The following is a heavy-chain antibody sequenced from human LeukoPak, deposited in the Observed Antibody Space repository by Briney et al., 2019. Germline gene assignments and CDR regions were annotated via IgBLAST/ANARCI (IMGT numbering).Heavy chain of an antibody. J-gene: IGHJ4*02. V-gene: IGHV4-39*01. D-gene: IGHD6-6*01. CDR2: IYYSGST. CDR1: GGSISSSSYY. CDR3: ARHAADSSSPDEFDY. Sequence: PSETLSLTCTVSGGSISSSSYYWGWIRQPPGKGRERIGSIYYSGSTYYNPSLKSRVTISVDTSKNQFSLKLSSVTAADTAVYYCARHAADSSSPDEFDYWGQGTLVTVSS.